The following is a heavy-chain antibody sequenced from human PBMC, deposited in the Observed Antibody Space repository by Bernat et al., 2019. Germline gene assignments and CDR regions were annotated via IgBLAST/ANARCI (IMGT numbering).Heavy chain of an antibody. V-gene: IGHV3-23*04. J-gene: IGHJ6*03. Sequence: EVQLVESGGGLVQPGGSLRLSCAASGFTFSSYAMSWVRQAPGKGLEWGAAISGSGGSTDYADSVKCRFTLSRDNSKNTLYLQMNSLRAEDTAVYYCAKAGNYDFWSGSPVYYYYMDVWGKGTTVTVSS. CDR1: GFTFSSYA. D-gene: IGHD3-3*01. CDR3: AKAGNYDFWSGSPVYYYYMDV. CDR2: ISGSGGST.